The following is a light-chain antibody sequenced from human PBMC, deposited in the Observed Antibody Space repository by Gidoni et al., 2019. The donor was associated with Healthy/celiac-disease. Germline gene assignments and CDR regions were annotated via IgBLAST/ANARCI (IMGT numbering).Light chain of an antibody. CDR1: QNVLYSSNNNNY. J-gene: IGKJ1*01. CDR2: WAS. V-gene: IGKV4-1*01. Sequence: DIVMTQSPDSLAVSLGERATINCESSQNVLYSSNNNNYLAWYQQKPGQPPKLLIYWASTRESGVPDRFSGSGSGTDFTLTIGSLQAEDVAVYYCQQYYTTPWTFGQGTKVEIK. CDR3: QQYYTTPWT.